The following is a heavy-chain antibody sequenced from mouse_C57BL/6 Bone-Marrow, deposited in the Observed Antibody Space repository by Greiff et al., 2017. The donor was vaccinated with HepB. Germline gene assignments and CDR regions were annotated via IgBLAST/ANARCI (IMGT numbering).Heavy chain of an antibody. CDR2: ILPGSGST. CDR1: GYTFTGYW. CDR3: ARGSYYDYDGGYYYAMDY. D-gene: IGHD2-4*01. J-gene: IGHJ4*01. Sequence: VKLMESGAELMKPGASVKLSCKATGYTFTGYWIEWVKQRPGHGLEWIGEILPGSGSTNYNEKFKGKATFTADTSSNTAYMQLSSLTTEDSASYYCARGSYYDYDGGYYYAMDYWGQGTSVTVSS. V-gene: IGHV1-9*01.